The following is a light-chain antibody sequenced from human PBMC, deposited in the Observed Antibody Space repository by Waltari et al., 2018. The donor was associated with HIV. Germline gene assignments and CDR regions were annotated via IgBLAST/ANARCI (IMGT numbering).Light chain of an antibody. Sequence: QSVLTQPPSASGTPGQRVTISCSGSSSNIEFNYVYWYQQVPGTAPKLLIYKNDQWPSGVPDRFSASKSGTSASLVISGLRSEEEADYYCAAWDDRLSGRVFGTGTRVTVL. CDR1: SSNIEFNY. V-gene: IGLV1-47*01. CDR3: AAWDDRLSGRV. CDR2: KND. J-gene: IGLJ1*01.